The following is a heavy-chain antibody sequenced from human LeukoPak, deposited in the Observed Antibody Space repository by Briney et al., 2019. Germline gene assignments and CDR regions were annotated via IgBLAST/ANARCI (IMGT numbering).Heavy chain of an antibody. D-gene: IGHD2-15*01. CDR2: IYYSGST. V-gene: IGHV4-59*11. CDR1: GGSISSHY. J-gene: IGHJ3*02. Sequence: SETLSLTCTVSGGSISSHYWSWIRQPPGKGLEWIGYIYYSGSTNYNPSLKSRVTISVDTSKNHFSLKLSSVTAADTAVYYCARALLSHAFDIWGQGTMVTVSS. CDR3: ARALLSHAFDI.